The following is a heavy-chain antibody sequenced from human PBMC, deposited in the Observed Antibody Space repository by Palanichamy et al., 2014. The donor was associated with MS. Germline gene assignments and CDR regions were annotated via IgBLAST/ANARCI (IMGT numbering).Heavy chain of an antibody. D-gene: IGHD3-22*01. Sequence: QVQLVESGGGVVQPGRSLRLSCAASGFTFSSYGMHWVRQAPGKGLEWVAVIWYDGSNKYYADSVKGRFTISRDNSKNTLYLQMNSLRAEDTAVYYCARRNGDYYDSSGPNRFDPWGQGTLVTVSS. CDR3: ARRNGDYYDSSGPNRFDP. J-gene: IGHJ5*02. V-gene: IGHV3-33*01. CDR2: IWYDGSNK. CDR1: GFTFSSYG.